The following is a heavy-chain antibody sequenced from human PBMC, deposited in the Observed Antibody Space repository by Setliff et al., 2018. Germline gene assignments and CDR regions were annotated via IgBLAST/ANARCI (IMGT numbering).Heavy chain of an antibody. J-gene: IGHJ6*03. V-gene: IGHV4-4*07. CDR2: IYIGGSA. CDR1: GGSIIGYY. Sequence: PSETLSLTCTVSGGSIIGYYWSWIRQPAGKGLEWIGHIYIGGSANYNPSLKSRVTMSIDTSKNQFSLKLNSVTAADMAVYYCAREQWLDPPGYYYMDVWAKGTTVTVSS. CDR3: AREQWLDPPGYYYMDV. D-gene: IGHD6-19*01.